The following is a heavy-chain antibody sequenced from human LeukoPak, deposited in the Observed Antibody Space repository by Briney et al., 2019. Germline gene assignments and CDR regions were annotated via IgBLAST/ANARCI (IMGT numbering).Heavy chain of an antibody. V-gene: IGHV3-21*01. D-gene: IGHD3-3*01. CDR2: ISSSSSYI. CDR3: ARIFGVGLSSYYGMDV. J-gene: IGHJ6*02. CDR1: GFTFSSYS. Sequence: GGSLRLSCAASGFTFSSYSMNWVRQAPGKGLEWVSSISSSSSYIYYAYSMKGRFTISRDNAKNSLYLQMNSLRAEDTAVYYCARIFGVGLSSYYGMDVWGQGTPVTVSS.